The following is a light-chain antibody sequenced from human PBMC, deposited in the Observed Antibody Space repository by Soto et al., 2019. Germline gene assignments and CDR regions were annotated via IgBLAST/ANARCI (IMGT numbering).Light chain of an antibody. J-gene: IGKJ1*01. CDR2: GAS. CDR3: QQSGSSPWT. Sequence: EIGRTQSPAPLSVSPGERATLSCRASQSVSSNLAWYQQRRGQAPRLLIYGASSRATGIPDRFSGSGSGTDFTLTISKLEPEDFAVYYCQQSGSSPWTFGQRTKVAIK. V-gene: IGKV3-20*01. CDR1: QSVSSN.